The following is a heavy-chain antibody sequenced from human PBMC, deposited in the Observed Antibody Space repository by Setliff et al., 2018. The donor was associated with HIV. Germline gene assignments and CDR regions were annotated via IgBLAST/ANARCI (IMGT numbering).Heavy chain of an antibody. Sequence: SGGSLRLSCAASGFIFSGYTMVWVRQAPGKGLEWVSSISSSGNFIYYEDSVKGRFTVSRDNAQNSVYLQMDSLRAEDTAIYYCARDWRSGYDLNFDYWGQGTLVTVSS. J-gene: IGHJ4*02. CDR2: ISSSGNFI. CDR3: ARDWRSGYDLNFDY. V-gene: IGHV3-21*01. D-gene: IGHD5-12*01. CDR1: GFIFSGYT.